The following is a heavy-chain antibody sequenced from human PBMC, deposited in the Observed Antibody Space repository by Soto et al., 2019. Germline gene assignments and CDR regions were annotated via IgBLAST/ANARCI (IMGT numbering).Heavy chain of an antibody. D-gene: IGHD3-10*01. CDR3: ARGWFGELSYYYGMDV. V-gene: IGHV4-59*01. CDR2: IYYSGST. CDR1: GGSISSYY. J-gene: IGHJ6*02. Sequence: SETLSLTCTVSGGSISSYYCSWIRQPPGKGLEWIGYIYYSGSTNYNPSLKSRVTISVDTSKNQFSLKLSSVTAADTAVYYCARGWFGELSYYYGMDVWGQGTTVTVSS.